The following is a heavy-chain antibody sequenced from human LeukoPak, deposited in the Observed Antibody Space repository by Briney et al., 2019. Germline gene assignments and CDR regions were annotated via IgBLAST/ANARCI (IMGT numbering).Heavy chain of an antibody. D-gene: IGHD3-22*01. V-gene: IGHV7-4-1*02. CDR1: GYTFTSYA. CDR3: ARADSSGYYRMPDFDY. Sequence: ASVKVSCKASGYTFTSYAMNWVRQAPGQGLEWMGWINTNTGNPTYAQGFTGRFVFSLDTSVSTAYLQISSLKAEDTAVYYCARADSSGYYRMPDFDYWGQGTLVTVSS. J-gene: IGHJ4*02. CDR2: INTNTGNP.